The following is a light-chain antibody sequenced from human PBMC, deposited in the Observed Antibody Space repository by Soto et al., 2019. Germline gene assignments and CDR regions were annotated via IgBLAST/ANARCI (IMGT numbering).Light chain of an antibody. CDR1: QTVNRN. V-gene: IGKV3D-15*01. CDR3: QQYNFWLRWT. CDR2: GAS. Sequence: IVMTQSPVALSVSPGERATLSCRASQTVNRNLAWYQQKPGQAPRLLIHGASSRATGIPDRFSGSGSGTDFTLTISRLEPEDSAVYYCQQYNFWLRWTFGRGTKVDIK. J-gene: IGKJ1*01.